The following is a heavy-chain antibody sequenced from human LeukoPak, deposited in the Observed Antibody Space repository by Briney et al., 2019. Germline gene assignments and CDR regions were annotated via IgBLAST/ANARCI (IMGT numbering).Heavy chain of an antibody. D-gene: IGHD3-3*01. CDR1: GFTFSDYY. Sequence: KPGGSLRLSCAASGFTFSDYYMSWIRQAPGKGLEWVSYISSSGSTIYYADSVKGRFTISRDNAKNSLYLQVNSLRAEDTAVYYCARRQDFWSGYRPLDYWGQGTLVTVSS. V-gene: IGHV3-11*01. J-gene: IGHJ4*02. CDR3: ARRQDFWSGYRPLDY. CDR2: ISSSGSTI.